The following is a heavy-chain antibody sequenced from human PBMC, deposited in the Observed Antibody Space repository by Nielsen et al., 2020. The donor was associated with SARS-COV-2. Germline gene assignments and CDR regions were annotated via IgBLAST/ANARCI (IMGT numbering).Heavy chain of an antibody. J-gene: IGHJ4*02. CDR3: AGAVTAMGRRTYYFDY. V-gene: IGHV3-21*01. Sequence: GGSLRLSCAASGFTFSSYSMNWVRQAPGKGLEWVSSISSSSSYIYYADSVKGRFTISRDNAKNSLYLQMNSLRAEDTAVYYCAGAVTAMGRRTYYFDYWGQGTLVTVSS. CDR2: ISSSSSYI. CDR1: GFTFSSYS. D-gene: IGHD5-18*01.